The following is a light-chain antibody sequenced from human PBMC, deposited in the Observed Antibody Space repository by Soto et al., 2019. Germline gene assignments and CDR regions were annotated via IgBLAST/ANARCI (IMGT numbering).Light chain of an antibody. CDR2: GAS. V-gene: IGKV3-20*01. J-gene: IGKJ4*01. CDR1: RSVSSSF. CDR3: QQYGSSPPLT. Sequence: IGWTQYPGTLSLSPGGRATLSCRASRSVSSSFLAWYQQKPGQAPRLLIYGASSRATGIPDRFSGSGSGTDFTLTISRLEPEDFAVYYCQQYGSSPPLTFGGGTKV.